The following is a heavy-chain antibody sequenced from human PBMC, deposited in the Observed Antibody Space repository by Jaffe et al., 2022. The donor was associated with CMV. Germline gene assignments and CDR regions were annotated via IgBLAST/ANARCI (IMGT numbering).Heavy chain of an antibody. Sequence: EVQVVESGGGLVQPGGSLRLSCAASGFTVTTNFMSWVRQAPGKGLEWVSITYVGGTTYYADSVKGRFTVSRDSSRNTLFLQMNSLRAEDTAVYYCARRYSGSYGTSWGQGTLVNVSS. V-gene: IGHV3-66*04. D-gene: IGHD1-26*01. CDR3: ARRYSGSYGTS. J-gene: IGHJ4*02. CDR2: TYVGGTT. CDR1: GFTVTTNF.